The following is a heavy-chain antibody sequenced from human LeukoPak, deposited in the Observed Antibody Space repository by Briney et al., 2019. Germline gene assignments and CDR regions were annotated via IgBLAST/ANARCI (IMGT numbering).Heavy chain of an antibody. V-gene: IGHV3-11*01. CDR2: ISSSGSVI. CDR3: ARAELIIAAAGMGYYYGMDV. D-gene: IGHD6-13*01. CDR1: GFTFSDYY. J-gene: IGHJ6*02. Sequence: PGGSLRLSCAASGFTFSDYYMSWIRQAPGKGLEGVSYISSSGSVIYYADSVKGRFTISWDNAKNSPYLQMNSLRAEDTAVYYCARAELIIAAAGMGYYYGMDVWGQGTTVTVSS.